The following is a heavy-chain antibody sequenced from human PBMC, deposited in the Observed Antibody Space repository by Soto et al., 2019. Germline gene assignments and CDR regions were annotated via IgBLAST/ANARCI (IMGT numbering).Heavy chain of an antibody. J-gene: IGHJ4*02. D-gene: IGHD3-10*01. CDR1: GGSISSYY. CDR3: ARHLTGFGELSLAQYYFDY. Sequence: PSETLSLTCTVSGGSISSYYWSWIRQPPGKGLEWIGYIYYSGSTNYNPSLKSRVTISVDTSKNQFSLKLSSVTAADTAVYYCARHLTGFGELSLAQYYFDYWGQGTLVTVSS. V-gene: IGHV4-59*08. CDR2: IYYSGST.